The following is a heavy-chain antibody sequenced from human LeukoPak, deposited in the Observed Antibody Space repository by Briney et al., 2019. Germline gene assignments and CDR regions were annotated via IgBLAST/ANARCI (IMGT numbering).Heavy chain of an antibody. CDR1: GYTFTGYY. CDR2: INPNSGGT. V-gene: IGHV1-2*06. J-gene: IGHJ4*02. Sequence: GASVKVSCKASGYTFTGYYMHWLRQAPGQGLEWVGRINPNSGGTNYAQKFQGRFTMTRETSISTAYMELSRLRSDDTAVYYCARGFSYGPRGHSGQGTLVTVSS. D-gene: IGHD5-18*01. CDR3: ARGFSYGPRGH.